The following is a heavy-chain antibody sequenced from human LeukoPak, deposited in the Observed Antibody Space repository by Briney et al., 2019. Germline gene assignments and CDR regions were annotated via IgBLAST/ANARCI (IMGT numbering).Heavy chain of an antibody. CDR3: ARSPEMNYDILTGYLYYFDY. Sequence: SETLSLTCAVYGGSFSGYYWSWIRQPPGKGLEWIGEINHSGSTNYNPSLKSRVTISVDTSKNQFSLKLSSVTAADTAVYYCARSPEMNYDILTGYLYYFDYWGQGTLVTVSS. V-gene: IGHV4-34*01. D-gene: IGHD3-9*01. CDR1: GGSFSGYY. J-gene: IGHJ4*02. CDR2: INHSGST.